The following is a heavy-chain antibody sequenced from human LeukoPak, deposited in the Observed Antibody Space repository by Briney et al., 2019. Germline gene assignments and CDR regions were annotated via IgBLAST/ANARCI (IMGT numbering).Heavy chain of an antibody. J-gene: IGHJ3*01. V-gene: IGHV3-23*01. CDR3: ARDRPMIVVADAFDV. CDR2: IFPSGGEI. CDR1: GFTFSTFA. Sequence: GGSLRLSCEASGFTFSTFAMIWVRQPPGKGLEWVSSIFPSGGEIHYADSVRGRFTISRDNSKSTLSLQMNSLRPEDTAVYYCARDRPMIVVADAFDVWGQGTMVTVSS. D-gene: IGHD3-22*01.